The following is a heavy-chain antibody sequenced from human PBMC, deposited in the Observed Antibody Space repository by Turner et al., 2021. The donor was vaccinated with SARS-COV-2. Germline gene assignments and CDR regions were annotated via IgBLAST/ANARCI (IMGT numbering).Heavy chain of an antibody. Sequence: QLQLQESGPGLVKPSETLSLTCTVSGGSISSSTYYWGWIRQPPGKGLEWIGSNYYSGSTYYNPSLKSRVTISVDTSKNQFSLKLSSVTAADTAVYYCARTYYDFWSGYYGTPGYFDYWGQGTLVTVSS. CDR3: ARTYYDFWSGYYGTPGYFDY. V-gene: IGHV4-39*01. D-gene: IGHD3-3*01. J-gene: IGHJ4*02. CDR2: NYYSGST. CDR1: GGSISSSTYY.